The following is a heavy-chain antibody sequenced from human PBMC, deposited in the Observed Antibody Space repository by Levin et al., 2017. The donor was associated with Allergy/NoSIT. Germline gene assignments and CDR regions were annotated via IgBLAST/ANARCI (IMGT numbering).Heavy chain of an antibody. J-gene: IGHJ3*02. D-gene: IGHD5-12*01. Sequence: GESLKISCAASGFTFSSYAMSWVRQAPGKGLEWVSAISGSGGSTYYADSVKGRFTISRDNSKNTLYLQMNSLRAEDTAVYYCAKAQLSMWLLGAFDIWGQGTMVTVSS. CDR3: AKAQLSMWLLGAFDI. CDR1: GFTFSSYA. V-gene: IGHV3-23*01. CDR2: ISGSGGST.